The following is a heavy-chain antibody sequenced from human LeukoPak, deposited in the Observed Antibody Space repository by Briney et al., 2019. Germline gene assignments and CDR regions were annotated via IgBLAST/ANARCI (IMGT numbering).Heavy chain of an antibody. CDR2: IIPMFGTA. Sequence: SVKVSCKASGGTFSSYTISWVRQAPGQGLEWMGGIIPMFGTANYAQNFQGRVTITADESTSTAYMELSRLRSDDTAVYYCARGRRGYSPFDPWGQGTLVTVSS. V-gene: IGHV1-69*13. D-gene: IGHD5-18*01. J-gene: IGHJ5*02. CDR1: GGTFSSYT. CDR3: ARGRRGYSPFDP.